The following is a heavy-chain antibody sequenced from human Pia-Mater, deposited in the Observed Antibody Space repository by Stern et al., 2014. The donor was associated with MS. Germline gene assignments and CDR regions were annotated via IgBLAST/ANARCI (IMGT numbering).Heavy chain of an antibody. V-gene: IGHV4-30-4*01. CDR3: SRDADGYSLVFGY. Sequence: QVQLVDSGPGLVKPSQTLSLTCAVTGGSISSAEYYWSWIRQSPGKGLECIGYIHYRGTTYYNPSLKSRVTISVDTSKNQFSLKLRSVTAADTAVYYCSRDADGYSLVFGYWGRGTLVTVSS. CDR2: IHYRGTT. CDR1: GGSISSAEYY. J-gene: IGHJ4*02. D-gene: IGHD5-24*01.